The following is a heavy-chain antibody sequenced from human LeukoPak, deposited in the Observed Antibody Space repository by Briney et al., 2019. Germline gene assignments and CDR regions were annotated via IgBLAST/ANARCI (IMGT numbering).Heavy chain of an antibody. J-gene: IGHJ6*03. D-gene: IGHD3-10*01. Sequence: ASVKVSCKASGYTFTGYYMHWVRQAPGQGLEWMGIINPSGGSTSYAQKFQGRVTMTRDTSTSTVYMELSSLRSEDTAVYYCARLSPPGSGRPSGFYYMDVWGKGTTVTISS. V-gene: IGHV1-46*01. CDR2: INPSGGST. CDR3: ARLSPPGSGRPSGFYYMDV. CDR1: GYTFTGYY.